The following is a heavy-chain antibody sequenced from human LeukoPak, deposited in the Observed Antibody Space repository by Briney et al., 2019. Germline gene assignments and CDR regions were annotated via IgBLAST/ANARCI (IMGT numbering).Heavy chain of an antibody. J-gene: IGHJ4*02. CDR2: VSAYNGHT. D-gene: IGHD2-15*01. Sequence: ASVKVSCKASGYTFSSYGISWVRQAPGQGLEWMGWVSAYNGHTNYAQNFQGRVTMTTDTSTSTAYMELRSLRSDDTAVYYCARYCSGGSCLIDYWGQGTLVTVSS. CDR3: ARYCSGGSCLIDY. V-gene: IGHV1-18*01. CDR1: GYTFSSYG.